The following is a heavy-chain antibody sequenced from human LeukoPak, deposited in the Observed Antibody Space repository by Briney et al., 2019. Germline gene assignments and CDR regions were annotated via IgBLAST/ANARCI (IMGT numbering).Heavy chain of an antibody. J-gene: IGHJ2*01. V-gene: IGHV4-59*01. CDR3: VRDSPYSSGWYRFFDL. CDR2: IYYSGST. D-gene: IGHD6-19*01. CDR1: GGSLSSYY. Sequence: SETLSLTCTVSGGSLSSYYWSWIRQPPGKGLEWIGYIYYSGSTNYNPSLKSRVTISVDTSKNQFSLKLSSVTAADTAVYYCVRDSPYSSGWYRFFDLWGRGTLVTVTS.